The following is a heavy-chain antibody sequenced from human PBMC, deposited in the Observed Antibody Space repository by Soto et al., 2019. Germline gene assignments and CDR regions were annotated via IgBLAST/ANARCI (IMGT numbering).Heavy chain of an antibody. J-gene: IGHJ6*02. V-gene: IGHV3-33*01. Sequence: QVQLVESGGGVVQPGRSLRLSCAASGFTFSSYGMHWVRQAPGKGLEWVAVIWYDGSNKYYADSVKGRFTISRDNSKNPLYLQMNSLRAEDTDVYYCASSGYGSGSTPHYGMDVWGQGTTVTVSS. CDR3: ASSGYGSGSTPHYGMDV. D-gene: IGHD3-10*01. CDR1: GFTFSSYG. CDR2: IWYDGSNK.